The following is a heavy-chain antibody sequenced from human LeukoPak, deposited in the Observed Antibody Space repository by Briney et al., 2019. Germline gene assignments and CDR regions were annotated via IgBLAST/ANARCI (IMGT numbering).Heavy chain of an antibody. CDR2: IYSDGSI. D-gene: IGHD1-1*01. J-gene: IGHJ3*02. Sequence: GGSLRLSCAASGFSVGGNYISWVRQAPGKGLKWVSMIYSDGSIFHADSVKGRFTMSRDNSRNTLDLQMNSLRVEDTAVYFCARDRRRLRGMNGDGDAFDIWGQGTMVTVSS. V-gene: IGHV3-53*01. CDR1: GFSVGGNY. CDR3: ARDRRRLRGMNGDGDAFDI.